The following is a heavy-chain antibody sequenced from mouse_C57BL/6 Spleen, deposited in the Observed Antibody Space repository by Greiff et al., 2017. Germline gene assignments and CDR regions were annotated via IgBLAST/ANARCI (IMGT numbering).Heavy chain of an antibody. D-gene: IGHD1-1*01. CDR2: IDPANGNT. Sequence: EVQLQQSVAELVRPGASVKLSCTASGFNIKNTYMHWVKQRPEQGLEWIGRIDPANGNTKYAPKFQGKATITADTSSNTAYLQLSSLTSEDTAIYYCASPLYYGSSRGYARDYWGQGTSVTVSS. CDR3: ASPLYYGSSRGYARDY. CDR1: GFNIKNTY. J-gene: IGHJ4*01. V-gene: IGHV14-3*01.